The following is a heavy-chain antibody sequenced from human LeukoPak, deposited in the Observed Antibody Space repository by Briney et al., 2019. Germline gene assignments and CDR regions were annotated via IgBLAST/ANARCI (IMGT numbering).Heavy chain of an antibody. CDR1: GFSFSTYE. J-gene: IGHJ3*02. V-gene: IGHV3-48*03. Sequence: GGSLRLSCAASGFSFSTYEFHWVRHAPGKGLEWVSYIGASGQTIYYADSVKGRFTISRDNAKNSLYLQMNSLRSEDTALYYCTTLDYYDRSGPSEDAFDIWGRGTVVTVSS. D-gene: IGHD3-22*01. CDR2: IGASGQTI. CDR3: TTLDYYDRSGPSEDAFDI.